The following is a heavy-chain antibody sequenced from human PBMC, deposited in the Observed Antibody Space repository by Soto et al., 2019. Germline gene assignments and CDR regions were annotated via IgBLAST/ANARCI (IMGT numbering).Heavy chain of an antibody. V-gene: IGHV3-9*01. Sequence: EVQLVESGGGLVQPGRSLRLSCAASGFTFDDYAMHWVRQAPGKGLEWVSGISWNSGSIGYADSVKGRFTISRDNAKNSLYLQMNSLRAEDTALYYFAKVAPWGQYYDSSGYPRSVSRPGYYLDYWGQGTLVAVSA. CDR2: ISWNSGSI. J-gene: IGHJ4*02. D-gene: IGHD3-22*01. CDR1: GFTFDDYA. CDR3: AKVAPWGQYYDSSGYPRSVSRPGYYLDY.